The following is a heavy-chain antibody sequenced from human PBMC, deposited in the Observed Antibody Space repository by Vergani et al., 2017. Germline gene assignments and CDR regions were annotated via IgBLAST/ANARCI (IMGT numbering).Heavy chain of an antibody. D-gene: IGHD3/OR15-3a*01. V-gene: IGHV4-59*02. CDR3: ARGQTGYSRDWSTYFFYMDV. CDR1: GASVNSYY. Sequence: QVKLQESGPGLVKPSETLSLTCTVSGASVNSYYWNWVRQPPGKPLEWIGSVYYSGTTYYNPSLGGRVTMSIDKSKNHFSLTLTSVTAADSAFYFCARGQTGYSRDWSTYFFYMDVWGKXP. J-gene: IGHJ6*03. CDR2: VYYSGTT.